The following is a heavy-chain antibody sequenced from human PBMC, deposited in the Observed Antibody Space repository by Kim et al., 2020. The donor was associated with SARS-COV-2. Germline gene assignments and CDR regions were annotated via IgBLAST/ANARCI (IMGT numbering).Heavy chain of an antibody. V-gene: IGHV4-39*01. CDR3: ARRVSSGWSVADY. Sequence: SETLSLTCTVSGGSISSSSYYWGWIRQPPGKGLEWIGSIYYSGSTYYNPSLKSRVTISVDTSKNQFSLKLSSVTAGDTAVYYCARRVSSGWSVADYWGQGTLVTVSS. J-gene: IGHJ4*02. CDR2: IYYSGST. CDR1: GGSISSSSYY. D-gene: IGHD6-19*01.